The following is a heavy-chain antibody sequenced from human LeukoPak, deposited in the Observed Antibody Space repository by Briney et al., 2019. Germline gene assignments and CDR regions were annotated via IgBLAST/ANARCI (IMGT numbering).Heavy chain of an antibody. CDR2: INGDGRNI. CDR1: GFTFSSYW. Sequence: GVLRLSCVASGFTFSSYWMHWVRQDPRKGLVWVSRINGDGRNINYADSVRGRFTISRDNAKNTLYLQTNTLRVEDTAVYYCTRDLMDYDVSTGLHHYYMDVWGQGTTVTVSS. J-gene: IGHJ6*02. CDR3: TRDLMDYDVSTGLHHYYMDV. V-gene: IGHV3-74*01. D-gene: IGHD3-9*01.